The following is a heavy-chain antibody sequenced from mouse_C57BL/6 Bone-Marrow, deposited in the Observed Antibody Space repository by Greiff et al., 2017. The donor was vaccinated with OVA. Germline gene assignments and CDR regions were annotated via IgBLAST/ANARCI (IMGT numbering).Heavy chain of an antibody. J-gene: IGHJ2*01. CDR1: GYTFTDYN. CDR3: ARRYYDYDVYYFDY. Sequence: EVQLQQSGPELVKPGASVKIPCKASGYTFTDYNMDWVKQSHGKSLEWIGDINPNNGGTIYNQKFKGKATLTVDKSSSTAYMELRSLTSKDTAVYYCARRYYDYDVYYFDYWGQGTTLTVSS. V-gene: IGHV1-18*01. D-gene: IGHD2-4*01. CDR2: INPNNGGT.